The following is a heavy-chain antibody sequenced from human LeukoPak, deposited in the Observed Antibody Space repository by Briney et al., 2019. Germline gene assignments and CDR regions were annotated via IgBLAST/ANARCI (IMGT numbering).Heavy chain of an antibody. J-gene: IGHJ4*02. D-gene: IGHD5-18*01. CDR3: ARAGYSYGYTPYFDY. Sequence: SETLSPTCTVSGGSISSSSYYWGWIRQPPGKGLEWIGSIYYSGSTYYNPSLKSRVTISVDTSKNQFSLKLSSVTAADTAVYYCARAGYSYGYTPYFDYWGQGTLVTVSS. CDR1: GGSISSSSYY. V-gene: IGHV4-39*07. CDR2: IYYSGST.